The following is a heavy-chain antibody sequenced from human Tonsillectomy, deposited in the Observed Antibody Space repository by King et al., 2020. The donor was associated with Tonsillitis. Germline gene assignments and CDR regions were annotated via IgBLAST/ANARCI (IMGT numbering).Heavy chain of an antibody. J-gene: IGHJ4*02. CDR2: IHTNTGNP. D-gene: IGHD1-14*01. V-gene: IGHV7-4-1*02. Sequence: QLVQSGSELKQPGASVQVSCEASGYAFTTLGIHWVRQAPGQGLEWMGSIHTNTGNPTYVQDFTGRFVFSLDTSVSTAYLQISSLKAEDTAIYFCARAGAETYGLDSWGQGTLVTVSS. CDR1: GYAFTTLG. CDR3: ARAGAETYGLDS.